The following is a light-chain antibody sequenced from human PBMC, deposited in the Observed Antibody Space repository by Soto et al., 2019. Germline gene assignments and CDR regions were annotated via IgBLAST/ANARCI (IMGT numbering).Light chain of an antibody. V-gene: IGKV3D-15*01. CDR3: QHYNSYSEA. J-gene: IGKJ1*01. CDR2: GAS. Sequence: EIMMTQSPATLSVSPGETTRLSCRASQSINSYLAWYQQKPGQAPRLLIYGASGRDTGIPDRFSGSGSGTDFTLTISSLQPDDFATYYCQHYNSYSEAFGQGTKVDIK. CDR1: QSINSY.